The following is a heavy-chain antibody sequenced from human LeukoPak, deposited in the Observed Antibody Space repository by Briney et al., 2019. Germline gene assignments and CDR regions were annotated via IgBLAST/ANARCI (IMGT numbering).Heavy chain of an antibody. CDR3: ASHPAYYYDSSGYYYEDAFDI. J-gene: IGHJ3*02. V-gene: IGHV3-74*01. CDR1: GFTFSSYW. D-gene: IGHD3-22*01. CDR2: INIDGSST. Sequence: GGSLRLSCAAFGFTFSSYWMHWVRQAPGKGLVWVSRINIDGSSTSYADSVKGRFTISRDNAKNTLYLQMNSLRAEDTAVYYCASHPAYYYDSSGYYYEDAFDIWGQGTMVTVSS.